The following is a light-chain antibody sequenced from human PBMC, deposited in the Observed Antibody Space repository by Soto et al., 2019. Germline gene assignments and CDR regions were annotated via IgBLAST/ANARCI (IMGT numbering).Light chain of an antibody. CDR3: MQALQTPRLT. CDR1: QGLLHSNGYNY. Sequence: DRLLTHSPLSLPVTPGESASISCRSSQGLLHSNGYNYLDWYLQKPGQSPKLLIYLGSNRASGVPDRFSGSGSGTDFTLKITRGEAEDVGVFYCMQALQTPRLTFGGGTKVDIK. J-gene: IGKJ4*01. CDR2: LGS. V-gene: IGKV2-28*01.